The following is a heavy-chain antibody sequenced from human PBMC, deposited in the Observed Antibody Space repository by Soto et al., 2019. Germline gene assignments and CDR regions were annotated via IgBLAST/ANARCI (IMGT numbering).Heavy chain of an antibody. V-gene: IGHV3-30-3*01. Sequence: QVQLVESGGGVVQPGRSLRLSCAASGFTFSSYAMHWVRQALGKGLEWVAVISYDGSNKYYADSVKGRFTISRDNSKNWLDLQMNSLRAEDTDVYYCARDKSPYGGGWHKRHFDYWGQGTLVTVSS. CDR1: GFTFSSYA. CDR2: ISYDGSNK. D-gene: IGHD6-19*01. J-gene: IGHJ4*02. CDR3: ARDKSPYGGGWHKRHFDY.